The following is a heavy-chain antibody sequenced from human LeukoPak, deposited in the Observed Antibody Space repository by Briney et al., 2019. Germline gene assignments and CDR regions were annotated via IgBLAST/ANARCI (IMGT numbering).Heavy chain of an antibody. J-gene: IGHJ4*02. CDR2: ISSSGSTI. CDR3: AHGSMYQLDY. CDR1: GFTFSSYE. Sequence: GGSLRLSCAASGFTFSSYEMNWVRQAPGKGLEWVSYISSSGSTIYYADSVKGRFTISRDNAKNTLYLQMNSLRAEDTAVYYCAHGSMYQLDYWGQGTLVTVSS. D-gene: IGHD2-2*01. V-gene: IGHV3-48*03.